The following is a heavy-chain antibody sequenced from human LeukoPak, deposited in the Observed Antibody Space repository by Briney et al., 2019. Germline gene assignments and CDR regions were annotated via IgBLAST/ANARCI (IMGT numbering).Heavy chain of an antibody. CDR1: GYSFTSYW. J-gene: IGHJ4*02. CDR2: IYPGDSDT. D-gene: IGHD6-19*01. CDR3: ARHSRAGSGWDYPSDY. V-gene: IGHV5-51*01. Sequence: GESLKISCKGSGYSFTSYWIGWVRQMPGKGLEWMGIIYPGDSDTRYSPSFQGQVTISADKSISTAYLQWSSLKASDTAMYYCARHSRAGSGWDYPSDYWGQGTLVTVSS.